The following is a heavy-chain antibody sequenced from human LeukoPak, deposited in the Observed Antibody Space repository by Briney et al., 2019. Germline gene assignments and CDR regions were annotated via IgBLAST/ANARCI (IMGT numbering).Heavy chain of an antibody. CDR2: INHSGST. D-gene: IGHD2-15*01. V-gene: IGHV4-34*01. CDR3: ARQSSGGSFDY. J-gene: IGHJ4*02. CDR1: GGSFSGYY. Sequence: PSETLSLTCAVYGGSFSGYYWSWIRQPPGKGLEWIGEINHSGSTNYNPSLKSRVTISVDASKNQFSLKLSSVTAADTAVYYCARQSSGGSFDYWGQGTLVTVSS.